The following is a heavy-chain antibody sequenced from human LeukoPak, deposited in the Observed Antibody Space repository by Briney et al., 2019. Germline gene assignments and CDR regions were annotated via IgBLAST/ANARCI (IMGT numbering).Heavy chain of an antibody. D-gene: IGHD1-26*01. CDR3: AKESGEPYYFDY. J-gene: IGHJ4*02. Sequence: PGGSLRLSCAASGFTFSSYGMHWVRQAPGKGLEWVAFIRYDGSNKYYADSVKGRSTISRDNSKNTLYLQMNSLRAEDTAVYYCAKESGEPYYFDYWGQGTLVTVSS. CDR2: IRYDGSNK. CDR1: GFTFSSYG. V-gene: IGHV3-30*02.